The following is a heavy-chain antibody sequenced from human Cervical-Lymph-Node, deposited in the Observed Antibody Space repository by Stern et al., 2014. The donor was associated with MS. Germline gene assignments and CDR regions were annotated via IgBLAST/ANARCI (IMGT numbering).Heavy chain of an antibody. Sequence: QVQLVQSGAQVKKPGASVKVSCKGSGYTFIRDYIPWVRQAPGQGLEWMGIVNANGGSARYAQKFQGRVTMASDTSTSTVSMELSSLRSEDTAVYYCATLYDSSGNYGMEVWGQGTTVIVSS. D-gene: IGHD5/OR15-5a*01. CDR1: GYTFIRDY. V-gene: IGHV1-46*01. CDR3: ATLYDSSGNYGMEV. CDR2: VNANGGSA. J-gene: IGHJ6*02.